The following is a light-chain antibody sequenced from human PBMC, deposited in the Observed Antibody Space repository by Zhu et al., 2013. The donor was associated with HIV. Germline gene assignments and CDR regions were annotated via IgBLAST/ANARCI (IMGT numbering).Light chain of an antibody. CDR2: EAS. J-gene: IGKJ3*01. CDR3: QHRTGGPLT. V-gene: IGKV1-33*01. Sequence: DIQMTQSPSSLSASVGDRVTITCQASQAISNHLNWFQQKPGKAPKVLIYEASNLESGVSSRFSGSGSGTEFTLTISSLQPDDFAVYYCQHRTGGPLTFGPGTTVDVK. CDR1: QAISNH.